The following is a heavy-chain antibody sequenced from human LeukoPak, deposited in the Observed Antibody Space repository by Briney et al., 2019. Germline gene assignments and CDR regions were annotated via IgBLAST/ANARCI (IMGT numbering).Heavy chain of an antibody. V-gene: IGHV1-18*01. CDR3: ARVPAIVVVTNTPDY. Sequence: ASVKVSCKASGYTFTSYGISWVRQVPGQGLEWMGWISAYNGNTNYAQKLQGRVTMTTDTSTSTAYMELRSLRSDDTAVYYCARVPAIVVVTNTPDYWGQGTLVTVSS. D-gene: IGHD3-22*01. CDR2: ISAYNGNT. CDR1: GYTFTSYG. J-gene: IGHJ4*02.